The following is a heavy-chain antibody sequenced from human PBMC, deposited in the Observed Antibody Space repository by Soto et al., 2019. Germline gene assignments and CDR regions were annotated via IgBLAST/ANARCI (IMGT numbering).Heavy chain of an antibody. Sequence: QVQLVESGGDLVKPGGSLRLSCAASGFPFSDYYMSWIRQAPGKGLEWVSSIGGSSSYTNNADSVKGRFTISRDNAKNSRYLQMNSLRAEDTAVYYCARRRPTGYYNYWGQGTLVTVSA. CDR1: GFPFSDYY. CDR2: IGGSSSYT. J-gene: IGHJ4*02. V-gene: IGHV3-11*05. CDR3: ARRRPTGYYNY. D-gene: IGHD3-9*01.